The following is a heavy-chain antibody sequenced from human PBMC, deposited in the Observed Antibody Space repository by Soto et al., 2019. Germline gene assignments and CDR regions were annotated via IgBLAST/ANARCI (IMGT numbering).Heavy chain of an antibody. Sequence: QVRLVESGGGVVQPGRSLRLSCAASGFNFGVFGMHWVRQAPGKGLEWLSVLSYEGSEEYYADSVRGRFTISRHNSKNTLFLQMDSLRVEDTGVYYCALTRRSSLLEVAGPGFEYWGQGTLVTVS. D-gene: IGHD6-19*01. CDR1: GFNFGVFG. V-gene: IGHV3-30*03. J-gene: IGHJ4*02. CDR2: LSYEGSEE. CDR3: ALTRRSSLLEVAGPGFEY.